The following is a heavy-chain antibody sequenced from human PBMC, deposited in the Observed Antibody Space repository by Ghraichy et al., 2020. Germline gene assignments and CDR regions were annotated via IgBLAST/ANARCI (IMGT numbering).Heavy chain of an antibody. Sequence: SQTLSLTCAVYGGSFSGYYWSWIRQPPGKGLEWIGEINHSGSTNYNPSLKSRVTISVDTSKNQFSLKLSSVTAADTAVYYCARGGMVATSGVGGRYFDYWGQGTLVTVSS. V-gene: IGHV4-34*01. D-gene: IGHD5-12*01. CDR3: ARGGMVATSGVGGRYFDY. CDR2: INHSGST. CDR1: GGSFSGYY. J-gene: IGHJ4*02.